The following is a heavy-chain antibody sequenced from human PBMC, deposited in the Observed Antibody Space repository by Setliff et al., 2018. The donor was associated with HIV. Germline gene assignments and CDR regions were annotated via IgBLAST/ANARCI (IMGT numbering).Heavy chain of an antibody. V-gene: IGHV3-53*05. CDR2: IYSDGST. J-gene: IGHJ4*02. CDR1: GFPFSGSA. D-gene: IGHD6-25*01. CDR3: ARSRPYNSALDY. Sequence: PGGSLRLACAASGFPFSGSAIHWVRRASGKGLEWVSTIYSDGSTYHRDSVKCRFTLSRDNSKNTVYLQVGSLRPDDTAMYYCARSRPYNSALDYWGQGTLVTVSS.